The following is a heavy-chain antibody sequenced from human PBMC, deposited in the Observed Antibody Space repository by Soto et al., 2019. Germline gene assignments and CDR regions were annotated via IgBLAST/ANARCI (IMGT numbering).Heavy chain of an antibody. CDR1: GFTFSNYH. CDR2: IWYDGSSK. CDR3: ARDDYGMDV. J-gene: IGHJ6*02. V-gene: IGHV3-33*01. Sequence: QEQLVESGGGVVQPGRSLRLSCAASGFTFSNYHMHWVRQAPGKGLGWVAVIWYDGSSKYYADSVQGRFTISRDNSKNTLSLELSSLRAEDTAVYYCARDDYGMDVWGQGTTVTVSS.